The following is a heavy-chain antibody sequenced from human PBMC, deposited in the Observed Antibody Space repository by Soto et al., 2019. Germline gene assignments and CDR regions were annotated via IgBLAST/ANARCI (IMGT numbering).Heavy chain of an antibody. D-gene: IGHD6-6*01. J-gene: IGHJ4*02. CDR1: GYSFTSYW. CDR2: IDPSDSYT. Sequence: GESLKIACMGSGYSFTSYWISWVRQMSGKGLEWMGRIDPSDSYTNYSPSFQGHVTISADKSISTAYLQWSSLKASDTAMYYCARGSGSSSGFDYWGKGTLVTVSS. CDR3: ARGSGSSSGFDY. V-gene: IGHV5-10-1*01.